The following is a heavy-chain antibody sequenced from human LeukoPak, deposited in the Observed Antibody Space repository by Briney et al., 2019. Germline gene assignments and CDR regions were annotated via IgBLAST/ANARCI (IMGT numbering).Heavy chain of an antibody. D-gene: IGHD5-18*01. CDR1: GFTFSSYA. J-gene: IGHJ4*02. CDR3: AKCSYGFSDPNFDY. CDR2: ISGSGGST. V-gene: IGHV3-23*01. Sequence: GGSLRLSCAASGFTFSSYAMSWVRQAPGKGPEWVPAISGSGGSTYYADSVKGRFTISRDNSKNTLYLQMNSLRAEDTAVYYCAKCSYGFSDPNFDYWGQGTLVTVSS.